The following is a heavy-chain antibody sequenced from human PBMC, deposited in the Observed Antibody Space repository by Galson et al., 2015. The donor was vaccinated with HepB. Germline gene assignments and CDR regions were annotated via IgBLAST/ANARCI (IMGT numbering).Heavy chain of an antibody. CDR3: ASNRAAAGTTGYMDV. V-gene: IGHV3-7*01. CDR2: IKQDGSEK. D-gene: IGHD6-13*01. J-gene: IGHJ6*03. Sequence: SLRLSCAASGFTFNAYWMSWVRQTPGKGLEWVANIKQDGSEKKYVDSVKGRFTISRDNAKNSLYLQMNSLRAEDTAVYYCASNRAAAGTTGYMDVWGKGTTVTVSS. CDR1: GFTFNAYW.